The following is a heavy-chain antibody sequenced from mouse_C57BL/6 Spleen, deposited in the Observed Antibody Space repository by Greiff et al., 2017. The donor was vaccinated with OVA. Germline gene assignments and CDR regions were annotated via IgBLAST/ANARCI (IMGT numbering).Heavy chain of an antibody. D-gene: IGHD2-3*01. CDR1: GFSLSTSGMG. J-gene: IGHJ4*01. CDR3: ARRDDGYPYYAMGY. Sequence: QVTLKESGPGILQSSQTLSLTCSFSGFSLSTSGMGVSWIRQPSGKGLEWLAHIYWDDDKRYNPSLKSRLTISKDTSRNQVFLKITSVDTADTATYYCARRDDGYPYYAMGYWGQGTSVTVSS. CDR2: IYWDDDK. V-gene: IGHV8-12*01.